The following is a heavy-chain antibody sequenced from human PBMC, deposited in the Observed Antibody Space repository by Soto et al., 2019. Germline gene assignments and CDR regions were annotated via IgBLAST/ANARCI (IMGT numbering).Heavy chain of an antibody. Sequence: QEHLVQSGGGVVQPGRSLRLSCAASGFTFSSYYIHWVRRAPGKGLEWVAVISDDGTKQYYADSVKGRFTVSRDNSKNILYLQMNSLRLDDTAIYYCARDSADNYDWQKTSPLTDYWGQGTLVTVSS. J-gene: IGHJ4*02. V-gene: IGHV3-30-3*01. CDR2: ISDDGTKQ. CDR1: GFTFSSYY. D-gene: IGHD4-4*01. CDR3: ARDSADNYDWQKTSPLTDY.